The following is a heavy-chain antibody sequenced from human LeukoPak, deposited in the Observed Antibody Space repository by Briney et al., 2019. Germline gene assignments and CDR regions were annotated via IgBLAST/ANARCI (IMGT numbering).Heavy chain of an antibody. V-gene: IGHV4-31*03. CDR3: ARGHLAVAGTDWFDP. Sequence: PSETLSLTCTVSGVSITTGIHYWSWIRQHPGKGLEWIGYMYDDGRTYYNPSLSRRLSISLDASKNQFSLELNSVTAADTAVYYCARGHLAVAGTDWFDPWGQGTLVTVSS. D-gene: IGHD6-19*01. CDR1: GVSITTGIHY. CDR2: MYDDGRT. J-gene: IGHJ5*02.